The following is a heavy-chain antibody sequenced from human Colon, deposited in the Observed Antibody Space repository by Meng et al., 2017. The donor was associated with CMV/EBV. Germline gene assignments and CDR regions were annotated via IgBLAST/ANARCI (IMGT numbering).Heavy chain of an antibody. V-gene: IGHV3-30*02. D-gene: IGHD2-2*01. Sequence: GESLKISCAASGFTFSSYGMHWVRQAPGKGLEWVAFIRYDGSNKYYADSVKGRFTISRDNSKNTLYLQMNSPRAEDTAVYYCAKFQDIVVVPAAVTSDYWGQGTLVTVSS. CDR3: AKFQDIVVVPAAVTSDY. J-gene: IGHJ4*02. CDR1: GFTFSSYG. CDR2: IRYDGSNK.